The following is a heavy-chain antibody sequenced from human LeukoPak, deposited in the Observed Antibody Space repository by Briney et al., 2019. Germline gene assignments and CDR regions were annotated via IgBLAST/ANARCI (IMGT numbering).Heavy chain of an antibody. CDR3: ARDRDQYSYGRGGDAFDI. Sequence: PGGSLRLSCAASGFTFSSYWMHWVRQAPGKGLEWVSGISWNSGSIGYADSVKGRFTISRDNAKNSLYLQMNSLRAKDTAVYYCARDRDQYSYGRGGDAFDIWGQGTMVTVSS. CDR1: GFTFSSYW. D-gene: IGHD5-18*01. CDR2: ISWNSGSI. J-gene: IGHJ3*02. V-gene: IGHV3-74*01.